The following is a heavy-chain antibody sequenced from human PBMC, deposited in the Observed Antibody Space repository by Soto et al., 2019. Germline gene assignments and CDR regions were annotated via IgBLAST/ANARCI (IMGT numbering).Heavy chain of an antibody. CDR3: ARVNYYGSGTTTYYYYYGMDV. V-gene: IGHV4-59*01. Sequence: PSETLSLTCTVSGGSISSDYWSWIRQPPGKGLEWIGYIYYSGSTNYNPSLKSRVTISVDTSKNQFSLKLSSVTAADTAVYYCARVNYYGSGTTTYYYYYGMDVWGQGTTVTVSS. J-gene: IGHJ6*02. CDR2: IYYSGST. D-gene: IGHD3-10*01. CDR1: GGSISSDY.